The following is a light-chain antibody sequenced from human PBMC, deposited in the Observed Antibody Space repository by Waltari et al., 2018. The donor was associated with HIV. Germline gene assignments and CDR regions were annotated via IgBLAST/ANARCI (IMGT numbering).Light chain of an antibody. CDR1: AFPKQY. Sequence: SYELTQPPSVSVSPGQTARITCSGDAFPKQYDSWSPQGPGQAPVLVIYKDTERPSGIPERFSGSSSGTTATLTIIGVQAQDEADYHCQSADSNASLWVFGGGTKLTVL. CDR2: KDT. CDR3: QSADSNASLWV. J-gene: IGLJ3*02. V-gene: IGLV3-25*03.